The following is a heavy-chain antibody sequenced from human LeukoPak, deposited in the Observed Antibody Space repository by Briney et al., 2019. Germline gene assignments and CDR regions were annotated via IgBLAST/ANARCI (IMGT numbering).Heavy chain of an antibody. V-gene: IGHV3-30-3*01. CDR2: VSFDGSKK. CDR3: TRAKRGFFDY. CDR1: GFTFSNYA. Sequence: GASLRLSCAASGFTFSNYAIHWVRQAPGKGLDWVAVVSFDGSKKYYADSVKGRFTISRDNSKNTLYLQMNTLRPDDTAVYYCTRAKRGFFDYWGQGTLVSV. J-gene: IGHJ4*01.